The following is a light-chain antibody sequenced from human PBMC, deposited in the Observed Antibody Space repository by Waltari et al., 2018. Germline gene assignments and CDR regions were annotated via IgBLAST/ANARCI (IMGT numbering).Light chain of an antibody. Sequence: EIVLTQSPGTLSLSPGERATLSCRASHSVSSSYLAWYQQKPGQTPRLLIYGSSTRAPGIPDRLSGGGSGTDFTLTITRLEPEDFAVYYCKQYGSFFGPGTRVHIK. CDR1: HSVSSSY. J-gene: IGKJ3*01. V-gene: IGKV3-20*01. CDR3: KQYGSF. CDR2: GSS.